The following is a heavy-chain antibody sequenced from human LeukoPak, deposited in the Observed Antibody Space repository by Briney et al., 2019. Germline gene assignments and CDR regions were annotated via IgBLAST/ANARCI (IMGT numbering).Heavy chain of an antibody. CDR2: ISGSGTGT. CDR3: ATSYSSSSGPFDS. CDR1: RFTFKDYA. J-gene: IGHJ4*02. D-gene: IGHD6-6*01. Sequence: GGSLRLSCAASRFTFKDYAMNWVRQAPGKGLEWVSTISGSGTGTYYADSVKGRFTISRDDSRNTLHLQMDSLRADDTAVYYCATSYSSSSGPFDSWGQGTLVTVSS. V-gene: IGHV3-23*01.